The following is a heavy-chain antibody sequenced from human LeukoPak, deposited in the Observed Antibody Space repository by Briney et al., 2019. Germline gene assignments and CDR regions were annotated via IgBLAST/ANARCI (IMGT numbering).Heavy chain of an antibody. CDR1: GFIFSGYS. CDR2: IDPSSSAI. CDR3: AKYGSGTYYNGLY. J-gene: IGHJ4*02. Sequence: GGSLRLSCAASGFIFSGYSMNWVRQAPGKGLEWVSYIDPSSSAIHYADSVKGRFTISRDNAKSTLYLQMNSLRDEDTAVYYCAKYGSGTYYNGLYWGQGTLVTVSS. V-gene: IGHV3-48*02. D-gene: IGHD3-10*01.